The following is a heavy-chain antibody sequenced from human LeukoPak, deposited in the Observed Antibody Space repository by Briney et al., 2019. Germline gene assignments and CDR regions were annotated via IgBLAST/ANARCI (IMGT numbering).Heavy chain of an antibody. J-gene: IGHJ4*02. D-gene: IGHD6-19*01. V-gene: IGHV3-21*01. Sequence: GGSLRLSCAASGFTFRSYSMNWVRQAPGKGLEWVSSITNSGTYIYYADSLKGRFTISRDNAKNSLFLQMDSLTTEDTAVYYCARGPLLLYTTGWPLDYWGQGSLVTVSS. CDR3: ARGPLLLYTTGWPLDY. CDR2: ITNSGTYI. CDR1: GFTFRSYS.